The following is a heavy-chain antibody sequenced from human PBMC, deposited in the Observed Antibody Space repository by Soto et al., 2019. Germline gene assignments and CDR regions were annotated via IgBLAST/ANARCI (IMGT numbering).Heavy chain of an antibody. CDR3: ARLRDFWSGIDDGMDV. CDR2: ISAYNGNT. D-gene: IGHD3-3*01. Sequence: GASVKVSCKASGYTFTSYGISWVRQAPGQGLEWMGWISAYNGNTNYAQKHQGRVTMTTDTSTSTAYMELRSLRSDDTAVYYCARLRDFWSGIDDGMDVWGQGTTVTVSS. J-gene: IGHJ6*02. V-gene: IGHV1-18*01. CDR1: GYTFTSYG.